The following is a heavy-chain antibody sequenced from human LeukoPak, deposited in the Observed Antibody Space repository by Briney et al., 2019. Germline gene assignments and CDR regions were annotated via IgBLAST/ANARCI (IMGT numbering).Heavy chain of an antibody. D-gene: IGHD2-15*01. CDR1: GLSFSTYG. Sequence: HPGGSLRLSCSTSGLSFSTYGMHCVRQAPGKGLEWVAFIRYDGSNQYYAASVKGRFTISRDSSKNTLYLQMNSLRPEDTAVYSCAKDGGAFDVDYWGQGTLVTVSS. CDR2: IRYDGSNQ. CDR3: AKDGGAFDVDY. V-gene: IGHV3-30*02. J-gene: IGHJ4*02.